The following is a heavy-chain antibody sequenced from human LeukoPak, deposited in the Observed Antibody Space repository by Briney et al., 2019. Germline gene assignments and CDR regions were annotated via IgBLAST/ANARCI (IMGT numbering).Heavy chain of an antibody. CDR1: GYTFTSYG. D-gene: IGHD3-3*01. J-gene: IGHJ3*02. CDR3: SVTPWIFGVVSQPDI. CDR2: ISAYNGNT. Sequence: EASVKVSCKASGYTFTSYGISWVRQAPGQGLEWMGWISAYNGNTNYAQKLQGRVTMTTDTSTSTAYMELRSLRSDATAVYYCSVTPWIFGVVSQPDIWGQGTMVTVSS. V-gene: IGHV1-18*01.